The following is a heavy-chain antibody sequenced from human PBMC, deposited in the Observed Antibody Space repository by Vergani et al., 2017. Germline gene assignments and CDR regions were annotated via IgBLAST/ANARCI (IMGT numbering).Heavy chain of an antibody. CDR2: ISNDGRHT. D-gene: IGHD3-10*01. J-gene: IGHJ6*02. Sequence: QVNLVGSGGGVVQPGRSLRLSCATYGFIFQNYTMHWVRQAPGKGLEWVALISNDGRHTYYADSVRGRFSISRDNSKNTLSLQMNSLRAEDTAVYYCAKDLTSGAYGMDVWGQGTTVTVSS. CDR1: GFIFQNYT. CDR3: AKDLTSGAYGMDV. V-gene: IGHV3-30*04.